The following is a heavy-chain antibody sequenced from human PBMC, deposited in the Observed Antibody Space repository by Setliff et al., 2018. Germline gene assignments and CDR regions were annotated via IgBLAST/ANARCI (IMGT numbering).Heavy chain of an antibody. CDR1: GFSFSTYW. J-gene: IGHJ5*02. CDR3: LVAYTSSWYSSGFDP. D-gene: IGHD6-13*01. CDR2: IKSDISSTTI. Sequence: PGGSLRLSCAASGFSFSTYWMHWVRQVPGKGLVWVSRIKSDISSTTIYYADSVRGRFTISRDSSKNTLYLQMNSLRLEDTAVYYCLVAYTSSWYSSGFDPWGQGTLVTVSS. V-gene: IGHV3-74*01.